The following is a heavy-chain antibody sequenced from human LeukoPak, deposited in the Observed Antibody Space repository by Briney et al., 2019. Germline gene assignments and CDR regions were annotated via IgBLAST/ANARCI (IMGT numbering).Heavy chain of an antibody. CDR3: ASGRQLGY. CDR2: IKEDGSEK. J-gene: IGHJ4*02. Sequence: PGGSLRLSCAAPGFTFSNYWMSWVRKAPGKGLEWVANIKEDGSEKYYVDSVKGRFTISRDNARNSLYLQMNSLRAEDTAVYYWASGRQLGYWGQGTLVTVSS. V-gene: IGHV3-7*01. D-gene: IGHD6-13*01. CDR1: GFTFSNYW.